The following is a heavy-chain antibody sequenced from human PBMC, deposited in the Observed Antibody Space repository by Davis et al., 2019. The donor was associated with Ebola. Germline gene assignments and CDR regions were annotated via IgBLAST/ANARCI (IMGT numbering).Heavy chain of an antibody. CDR2: INHSGST. D-gene: IGHD3-3*01. Sequence: SETLSLTCAVYGGSFSGYYWSWIRQPPGKGLEWIGEINHSGSTNYNPSLKSRVTISVDTSKNQFSLKLSSVTAADTAVYYCARGGSAIRFLEWLETYYYYGMDVWGQGTTVTVSS. V-gene: IGHV4-34*01. CDR1: GGSFSGYY. CDR3: ARGGSAIRFLEWLETYYYYGMDV. J-gene: IGHJ6*02.